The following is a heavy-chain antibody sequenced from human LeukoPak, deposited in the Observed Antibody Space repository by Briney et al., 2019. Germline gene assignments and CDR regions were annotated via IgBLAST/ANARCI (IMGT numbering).Heavy chain of an antibody. CDR1: GYRFTSYW. D-gene: IGHD2-21*02. Sequence: GESLKISRKGSGYRFTSYWIGWVRQMPGKSLEWMGVIYPGDSDTSYSPSFQGQVTISADKSISTAYLQWSSLKASDTAMYYCARALVVTAAPDYFDYWGQGTLVTVSS. V-gene: IGHV5-51*01. CDR3: ARALVVTAAPDYFDY. CDR2: IYPGDSDT. J-gene: IGHJ4*02.